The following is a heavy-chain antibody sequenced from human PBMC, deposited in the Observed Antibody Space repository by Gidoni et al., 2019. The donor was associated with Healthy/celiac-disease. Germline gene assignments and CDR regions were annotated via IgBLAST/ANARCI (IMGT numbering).Heavy chain of an antibody. CDR1: GFTFSIYS. CDR2: LSGGSGSNT. J-gene: IGHJ6*03. CDR3: AKATAAEEGFYYYYYMDV. V-gene: IGHV3-23*01. Sequence: EVQLLESGGGLVQPGSSLSLSCAASGFTFSIYSMHWVRQAPGQGLGWVSGLSGGSGSNTYYAESVKGRFTISRDNSKNTLYLQMNRLRAEDTALYYCAKATAAEEGFYYYYYMDVWGKGTSVTVSS.